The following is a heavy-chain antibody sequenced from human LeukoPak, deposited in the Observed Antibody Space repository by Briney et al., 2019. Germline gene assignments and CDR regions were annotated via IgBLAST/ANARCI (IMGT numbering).Heavy chain of an antibody. D-gene: IGHD6-13*01. J-gene: IGHJ4*02. V-gene: IGHV3-7*05. Sequence: GGSLRLSCAASGFTFSTYWMSWVRQAPGKGLEWVASIKQDGGEKYYVDSVKGRFTISRDNSKNSLYLHMNSLRVEDTALYFCAKDRYSSSWYTIDYWGQGTLVTVSS. CDR1: GFTFSTYW. CDR3: AKDRYSSSWYTIDY. CDR2: IKQDGGEK.